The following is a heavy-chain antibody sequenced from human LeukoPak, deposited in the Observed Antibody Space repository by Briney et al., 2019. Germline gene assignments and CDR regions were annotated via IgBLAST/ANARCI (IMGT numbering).Heavy chain of an antibody. CDR1: GYSFTSYW. V-gene: IGHV5-51*01. CDR2: IYPGDSDT. D-gene: IGHD3-3*02. J-gene: IGHJ6*03. Sequence: GESLKISCKGSGYSFTSYWIGWVRQMPGKGLEWMGIIYPGDSDTRYSPSFQGQVTISADKSISTAYLQWSSLKASDTAMYYCARLPRGHFWSGSQVGYYYYMDVWGKGTTVTVSS. CDR3: ARLPRGHFWSGSQVGYYYYMDV.